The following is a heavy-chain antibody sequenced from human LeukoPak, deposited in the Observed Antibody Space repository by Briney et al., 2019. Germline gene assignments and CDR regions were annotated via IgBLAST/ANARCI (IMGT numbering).Heavy chain of an antibody. CDR3: ARDFGEMPNY. CDR1: GYTFTRYY. V-gene: IGHV1-46*01. D-gene: IGHD5-24*01. J-gene: IGHJ4*02. Sequence: ASVKVSFKASGYTFTRYYMHWVRQAPGQGLEWMGIIDPSCGSTSYAQNFQGGVTMTRDATTSTVYLELSSLRSEDTAVYYCARDFGEMPNYWGQGTLVTVSS. CDR2: IDPSCGST.